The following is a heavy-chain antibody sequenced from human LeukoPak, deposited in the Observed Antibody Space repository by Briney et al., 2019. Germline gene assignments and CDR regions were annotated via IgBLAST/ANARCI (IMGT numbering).Heavy chain of an antibody. CDR2: IYYSGST. D-gene: IGHD4-17*01. Sequence: SETLSLTCTVSGGSISSSSYYWGWIRQPPGKGPEWIGSIYYSGSTYYNPSLKSRVTISVDTSKNQFSLKLSSVTAADTAVYYCASYVNDYGDYCFDYWGQGTLVTVSS. CDR3: ASYVNDYGDYCFDY. J-gene: IGHJ4*02. CDR1: GGSISSSSYY. V-gene: IGHV4-39*01.